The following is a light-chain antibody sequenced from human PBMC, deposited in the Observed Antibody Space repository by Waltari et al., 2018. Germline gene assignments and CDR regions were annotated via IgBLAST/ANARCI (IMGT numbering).Light chain of an antibody. J-gene: IGKJ2*01. CDR1: QSVGTY. V-gene: IGKV3-11*01. Sequence: EIVLTQSPATLSLSPGETATLPCRASQSVGTYLAWYQQKPGQVPRLLIDDASNRATGIPARVRGSGSGTDFTLTISNLEAEDFAVYYCQQRSNWTPHTFGQGARLEIK. CDR3: QQRSNWTPHT. CDR2: DAS.